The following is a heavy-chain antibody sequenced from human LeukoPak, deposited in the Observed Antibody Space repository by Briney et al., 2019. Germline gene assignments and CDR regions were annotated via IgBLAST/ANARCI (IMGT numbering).Heavy chain of an antibody. CDR1: GCTFSSYE. V-gene: IGHV3-48*03. CDR3: ARGWQWLTSWGNAFDI. Sequence: SGESLRLSCAASGCTFSSYEMNWVRQAPGKGLEWVSYISSSGSTIYYADSVKGRFTISRDNAKNSLYLQMNSLRAEATAVYYCARGWQWLTSWGNAFDIWGQGTMVTVSS. D-gene: IGHD6-19*01. J-gene: IGHJ3*02. CDR2: ISSSGSTI.